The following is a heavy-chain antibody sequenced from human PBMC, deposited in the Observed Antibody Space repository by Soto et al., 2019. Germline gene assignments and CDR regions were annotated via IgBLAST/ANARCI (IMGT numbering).Heavy chain of an antibody. Sequence: QVQLVESGGGVVQPGRSLRLSCVASGFTFSNYGMHWVRQVPGKGPEWVAVIWYDGSNKDYADSVKGRFTISRDNSRNTLYLQANSLRAEDTAVYYCASALETGDYWGQGTLVTVSS. CDR3: ASALETGDY. J-gene: IGHJ4*02. CDR1: GFTFSNYG. CDR2: IWYDGSNK. D-gene: IGHD3-10*01. V-gene: IGHV3-33*01.